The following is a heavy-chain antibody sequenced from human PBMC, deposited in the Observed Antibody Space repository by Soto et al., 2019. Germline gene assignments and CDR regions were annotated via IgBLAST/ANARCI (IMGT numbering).Heavy chain of an antibody. V-gene: IGHV3-43*01. CDR3: ARETLSFGSALDV. CDR1: GFRFDDYN. CDR2: ITWNGGNT. J-gene: IGHJ6*02. Sequence: PGGSLRLSCAASGFRFDDYNIHWVRHAPGKGLEWVSLITWNGGNTYYADSVKGRFTISRDGTTESVSLQMTSLKREDTGLYYCARETLSFGSALDVWGQGTMVTVSS. D-gene: IGHD3-3*01.